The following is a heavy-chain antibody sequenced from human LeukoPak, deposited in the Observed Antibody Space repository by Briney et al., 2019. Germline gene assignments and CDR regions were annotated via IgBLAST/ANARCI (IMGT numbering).Heavy chain of an antibody. CDR2: MFYSGST. V-gene: IGHV4-39*01. Sequence: TSETLSLTCTVSGGSISSSTYYWAWIRRPPGKGLEWIGNMFYSGSTYYNPSLESRVTISVDTSKNQFSLKLSSVTAADTAVYYCARTYNWDALDAFDIWGQGTMVTVSS. CDR1: GGSISSSTYY. CDR3: ARTYNWDALDAFDI. J-gene: IGHJ3*02. D-gene: IGHD1-1*01.